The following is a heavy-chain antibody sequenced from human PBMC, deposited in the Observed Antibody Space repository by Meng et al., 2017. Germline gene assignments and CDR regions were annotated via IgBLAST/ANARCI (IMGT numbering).Heavy chain of an antibody. Sequence: ASVKVSCKASGYTFTGYYMHWVRQAPGQGLEWMGWINPNSGGTNYAQKFQGRVTMTRDTSISTAYMELSRLRSDDTAAYYCARLYCSSTSCPSFDYWGQGTLVTGAS. CDR3: ARLYCSSTSCPSFDY. D-gene: IGHD2-2*01. V-gene: IGHV1-2*02. CDR2: INPNSGGT. J-gene: IGHJ4*02. CDR1: GYTFTGYY.